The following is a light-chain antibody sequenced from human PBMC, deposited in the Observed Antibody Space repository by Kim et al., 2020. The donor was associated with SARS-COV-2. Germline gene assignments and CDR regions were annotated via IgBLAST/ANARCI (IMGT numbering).Light chain of an antibody. CDR2: DVT. Sequence: GQSVTISCTGTSSDVGGYNFVSWYQLHPDKAPRLMIYDVTERPSGIPDRFSGSKSGNTASLTVAGLQAEDEADYYCSSYAGINTYVFGTGTKVTVL. J-gene: IGLJ1*01. CDR1: SSDVGGYNF. V-gene: IGLV2-8*01. CDR3: SSYAGINTYV.